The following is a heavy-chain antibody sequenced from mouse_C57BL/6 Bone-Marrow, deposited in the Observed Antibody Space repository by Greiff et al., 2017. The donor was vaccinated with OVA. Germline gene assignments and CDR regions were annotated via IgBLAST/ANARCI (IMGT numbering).Heavy chain of an antibody. V-gene: IGHV3-5*01. D-gene: IGHD5-5*01. J-gene: IGHJ1*03. CDR1: GISITTGNYR. CDR2: IYYSGTI. CDR3: ARDHYLYWYFDV. Sequence: EVQLQESGPGLVKPSQTVFLTCTVTGISITTGNYRWSWIRQFPGNKLEWIGYIYYSGTITYNPSLTSRTTITRDTPKNQFFLEMNSLPADDTATYYCARDHYLYWYFDVWGTGTTVTVSS.